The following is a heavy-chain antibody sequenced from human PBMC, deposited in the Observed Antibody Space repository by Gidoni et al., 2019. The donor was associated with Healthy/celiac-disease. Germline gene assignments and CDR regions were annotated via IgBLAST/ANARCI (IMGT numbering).Heavy chain of an antibody. V-gene: IGHV4-34*01. CDR2: VTHSGST. J-gene: IGHJ4*02. CDR1: GGSFSGYY. Sequence: QAQLQQWGAGRWKHSETLSLSCAVYGGSFSGYYNPAKPQPPGKGLEWIGEVTHSGSTNYNPSLKSRGTISLDTSKNQFSLNLSSVTAADAAVYYCSRAKGSRAFTIVRGVLDYWGQGTLVTVSS. D-gene: IGHD3-10*01. CDR3: SRAKGSRAFTIVRGVLDY.